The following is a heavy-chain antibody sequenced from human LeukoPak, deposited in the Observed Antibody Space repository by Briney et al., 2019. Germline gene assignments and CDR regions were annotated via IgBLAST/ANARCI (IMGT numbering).Heavy chain of an antibody. V-gene: IGHV4-39*07. CDR3: ARDVAGDYALSNWFDP. Sequence: ASETLSLTCTVSGGSISSSSYYWGWIRQPPGKGLEWIASVYYSGSTYYNPSLKSRLTMSVDTSKNQFSLKLSSVTAADTAVYYCARDVAGDYALSNWFDPWGQGTLVTVSS. CDR2: VYYSGST. J-gene: IGHJ5*02. D-gene: IGHD4-17*01. CDR1: GGSISSSSYY.